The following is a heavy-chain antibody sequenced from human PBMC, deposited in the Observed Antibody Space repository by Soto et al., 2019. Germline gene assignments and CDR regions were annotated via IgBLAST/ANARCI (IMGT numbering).Heavy chain of an antibody. V-gene: IGHV4-61*08. CDR2: NQIRGRT. CDR3: ARGGITGTTVYYSYGMDV. CDR1: GVSVSSDDYY. J-gene: IGHJ6*02. Sequence: PSETLSLTCSVSGVSVSSDDYYWNWIRQPPGKGLEWIGYNQIRGRTNYNPSLGSRVAISLDTSKTQFSLKLSSVTAADMAVYYCARGGITGTTVYYSYGMDVWGQGTTVTVSS. D-gene: IGHD1-7*01.